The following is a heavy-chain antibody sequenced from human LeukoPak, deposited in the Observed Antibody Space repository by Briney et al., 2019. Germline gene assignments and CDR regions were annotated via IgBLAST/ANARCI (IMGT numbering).Heavy chain of an antibody. CDR3: AKNTSSSPWFDP. V-gene: IGHV4-61*08. J-gene: IGHJ5*02. CDR1: GGSVSSPDSY. D-gene: IGHD6-6*01. Sequence: QVQLQVSGPGRVKPSQTLSLTCLVSGGSVSSPDSYWSRIRQPPGKGLEWIGNVYYIGTTSYNSSLKSRVTISVDTSKNQFSLEVTSVTAADTAVYYCAKNTSSSPWFDPWGQGTLVTVSS. CDR2: VYYIGTT.